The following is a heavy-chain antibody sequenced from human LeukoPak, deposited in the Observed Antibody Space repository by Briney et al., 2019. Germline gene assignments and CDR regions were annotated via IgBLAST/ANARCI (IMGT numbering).Heavy chain of an antibody. D-gene: IGHD6-13*01. Sequence: PSETLSLTCTVSGGSISSYYWSWIRQPAGKGLEWIGRINTSGSTNYNPSLKSRVTMSVDTSKNHVSLNLSSVTAADTAVYLCAREPQQRGFDYWGQGTLVTVSS. CDR2: INTSGST. V-gene: IGHV4-4*07. CDR3: AREPQQRGFDY. J-gene: IGHJ4*02. CDR1: GGSISSYY.